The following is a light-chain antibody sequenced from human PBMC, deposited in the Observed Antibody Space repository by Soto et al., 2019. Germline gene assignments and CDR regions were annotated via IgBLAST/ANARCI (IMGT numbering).Light chain of an antibody. CDR2: EVS. CDR1: NNDVGAYTY. Sequence: QSVLTQPASVSGSPGQSITISCTGTNNDVGAYTYVSWYQQHPGKAPRLIIYEVSERPSGVSNRFSGSKSGNTASLVISGLQAEDEADYYCSSYRSSTTFVFGTGTKLTVL. J-gene: IGLJ1*01. CDR3: SSYRSSTTFV. V-gene: IGLV2-14*01.